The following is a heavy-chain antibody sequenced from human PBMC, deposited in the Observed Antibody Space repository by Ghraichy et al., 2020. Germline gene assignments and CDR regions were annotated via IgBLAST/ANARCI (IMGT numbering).Heavy chain of an antibody. CDR3: ARGGSRQFDP. CDR1: GFSFSNYW. J-gene: IGHJ5*02. D-gene: IGHD1-26*01. Sequence: LSLTCAASGFSFSNYWMSWVRQAPGKGLEWVANIKYDGSEKYFVDSVKGRFTISRDNAKNSLFLQMNSLRGEDTAVYYCARGGSRQFDPWGQGTLVTVSS. CDR2: IKYDGSEK. V-gene: IGHV3-7*01.